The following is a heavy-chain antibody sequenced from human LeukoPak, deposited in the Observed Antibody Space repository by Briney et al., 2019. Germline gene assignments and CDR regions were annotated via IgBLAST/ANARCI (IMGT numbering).Heavy chain of an antibody. Sequence: SGGSLRLSCAASGFTFSSYWMHWVRQAPGKGLVWVSRINSDGSSTSYADSVKGRFTISRDNAKNTLYLQMNSLRAEDTAVYYCAKEGAPSYYYYMNVWGKGTTVTISS. D-gene: IGHD3-16*01. CDR1: GFTFSSYW. J-gene: IGHJ6*03. CDR3: AKEGAPSYYYYMNV. V-gene: IGHV3-74*01. CDR2: INSDGSST.